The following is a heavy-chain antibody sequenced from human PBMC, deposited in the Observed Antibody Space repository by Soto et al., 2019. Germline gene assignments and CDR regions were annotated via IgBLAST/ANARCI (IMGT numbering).Heavy chain of an antibody. V-gene: IGHV3-33*01. D-gene: IGHD3-10*01. J-gene: IGHJ6*02. CDR3: ARDLSYGSGTAPYGMDV. CDR1: GFTVSSYG. CDR2: IWYDGSNK. Sequence: QVQLVESGGGVVQPGRSLRLSCAASGFTVSSYGMNWVRQAPGKGLKWVAVIWYDGSNKYYADSVKGRFTISRDNSKNTLYLQMNSLRAEDTAVYYCARDLSYGSGTAPYGMDVWGQGTTVTVSS.